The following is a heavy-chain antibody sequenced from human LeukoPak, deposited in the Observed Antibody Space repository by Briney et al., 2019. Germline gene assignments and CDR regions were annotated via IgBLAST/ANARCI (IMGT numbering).Heavy chain of an antibody. V-gene: IGHV3-21*01. CDR2: ISSSSSYI. D-gene: IGHD2-8*01. CDR3: ARTKGMDV. Sequence: GGSLRLYCAASGFTFDNAWMTWVRQVPGKGLEWVSSISSSSSYIYYADSVKGRFTISRDNAKNSLYLQMNSVRAEDTAVYYCARTKGMDVWGQGTTVTVSS. CDR1: GFTFDNAW. J-gene: IGHJ6*02.